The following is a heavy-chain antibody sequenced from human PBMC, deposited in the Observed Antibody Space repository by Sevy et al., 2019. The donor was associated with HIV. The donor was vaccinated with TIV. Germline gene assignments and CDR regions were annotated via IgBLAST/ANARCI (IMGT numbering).Heavy chain of an antibody. J-gene: IGHJ4*02. V-gene: IGHV3-23*01. CDR3: AKDRALGDHQDY. Sequence: GGSLRLSCAASTFTFSSYAMSWVRQAPGKGLEWVSVISGSGGSTFYADSVKGRFTISRDNSKNTLYLQMNSLRAEDTAVYYCAKDRALGDHQDYWGQGTLVTVSS. CDR1: TFTFSSYA. CDR2: ISGSGGST. D-gene: IGHD3-10*01.